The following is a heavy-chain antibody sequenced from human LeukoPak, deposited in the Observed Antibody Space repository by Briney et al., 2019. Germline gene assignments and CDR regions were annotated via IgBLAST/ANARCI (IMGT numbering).Heavy chain of an antibody. J-gene: IGHJ4*02. CDR3: ARGATMVRGVLDY. Sequence: GGSLRLSCAASGFTFSSYGMTWVRQAPGKGLEWVSYISSSSSTIYYADSVKGRFTISRDNAKNSLYLQLNSLRAEDTAVYYCARGATMVRGVLDYWGQGTLVTVSS. D-gene: IGHD3-10*01. CDR2: ISSSSSTI. V-gene: IGHV3-48*01. CDR1: GFTFSSYG.